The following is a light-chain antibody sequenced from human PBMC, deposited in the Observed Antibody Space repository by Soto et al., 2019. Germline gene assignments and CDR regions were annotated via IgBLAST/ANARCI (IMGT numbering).Light chain of an antibody. J-gene: IGKJ3*01. CDR3: QQYGSSPPSVT. CDR1: QSVSSF. CDR2: DAS. Sequence: EIVLTQSPATLSLSPGERATLSCRASQSVSSFLAWYQQKPGQAPRLLIYDASHRATGIPDRFSGSGSGTDFTLTISRLEPEDFAVYYCQQYGSSPPSVTFGPGTKVDIK. V-gene: IGKV3-20*01.